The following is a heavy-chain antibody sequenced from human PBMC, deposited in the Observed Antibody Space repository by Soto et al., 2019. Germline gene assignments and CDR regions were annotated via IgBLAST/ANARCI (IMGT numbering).Heavy chain of an antibody. CDR3: AGGVTYGADSGWFDP. CDR2: MNPNSGNT. J-gene: IGHJ5*02. V-gene: IGHV1-8*01. CDR1: GYTFTSYD. D-gene: IGHD4-17*01. Sequence: QVQLVQSGAEVKKPGASVKVSCKASGYTFTSYDINWVRQATGQGLEYLGWMNPNSGNTGYVQKFQARVTMTRDTSIGTAHMELSSLRSEDTAVYFCAGGVTYGADSGWFDPWGQGTLVTVSS.